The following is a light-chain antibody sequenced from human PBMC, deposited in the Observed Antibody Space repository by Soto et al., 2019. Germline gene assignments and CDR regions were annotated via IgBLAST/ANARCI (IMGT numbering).Light chain of an antibody. CDR1: SSDIGGFNF. V-gene: IGLV2-14*01. Sequence: QSVLTQPASVSGSPGQSITISCTVTSSDIGGFNFVSWYQHHPGKAPKLLIYEVSDQASGVSNRFSGSKSGNTATLTISGLQAEDEADYYCSSYTTTTSLFVFGSGTKVTVL. CDR2: EVS. CDR3: SSYTTTTSLFV. J-gene: IGLJ1*01.